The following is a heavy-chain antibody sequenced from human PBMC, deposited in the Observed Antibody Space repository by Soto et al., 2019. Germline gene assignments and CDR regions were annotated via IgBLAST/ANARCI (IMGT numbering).Heavy chain of an antibody. CDR2: INSDGSST. D-gene: IGHD3-16*01. J-gene: IGHJ4*02. CDR3: TRDGGGVEPIDY. V-gene: IGHV3-74*01. Sequence: PGGSLRLSCAASGFTFSSYWMHWVRQAPGKGLVWVSRINSDGSSTSYADSVKGRLTISRDNAKNRLYLQMNSLRAEDTAVYYCTRDGGGVEPIDYWGQGTLVTVSS. CDR1: GFTFSSYW.